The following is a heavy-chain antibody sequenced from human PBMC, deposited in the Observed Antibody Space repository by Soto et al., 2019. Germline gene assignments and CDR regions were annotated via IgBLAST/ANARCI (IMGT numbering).Heavy chain of an antibody. D-gene: IGHD2-15*01. Sequence: QLQESGPGLVKPSETLSLTCTVSGGSINSNNYFWGWIRQPPGKGLEYVGSVHYSGGTYYKPALNSRVTVSLDTSKNQISLRLKSVSAADTSVYYCASIVVGATGHTDFDHWGQGTIVTVSS. CDR3: ASIVVGATGHTDFDH. CDR2: VHYSGGT. V-gene: IGHV4-39*01. CDR1: GGSINSNNYF. J-gene: IGHJ4*02.